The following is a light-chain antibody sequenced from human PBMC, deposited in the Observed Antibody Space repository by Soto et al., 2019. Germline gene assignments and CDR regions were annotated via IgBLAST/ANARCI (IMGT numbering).Light chain of an antibody. CDR2: DAS. CDR3: QQANSFPIT. J-gene: IGKJ5*01. Sequence: DIQLTQSPSSLSASVGDKVTITCRASQSIRSYLNWVQQKPGKAPKLLIYDASSLQTGVPSRFSGSGSGTDFTLTISSLQPEDFATYYCQQANSFPITFGQGTRLEIK. V-gene: IGKV1-12*01. CDR1: QSIRSY.